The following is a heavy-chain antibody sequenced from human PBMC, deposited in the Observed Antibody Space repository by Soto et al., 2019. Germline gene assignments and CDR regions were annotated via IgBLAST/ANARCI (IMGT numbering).Heavy chain of an antibody. Sequence: QVQLVQSGAEVKKPGASVNVSCKASGFRFTSSHLHWVRQAPGQGLEWMGIVFPSSGSATYAQKFQGRVTMTRDMSSSTVYMELSSLRSEDTAVYYCARDSGGYSVYYWGQGTLVTVSS. CDR3: ARDSGGYSVYY. CDR1: GFRFTSSH. V-gene: IGHV1-46*01. D-gene: IGHD2-21*01. CDR2: VFPSSGSA. J-gene: IGHJ4*02.